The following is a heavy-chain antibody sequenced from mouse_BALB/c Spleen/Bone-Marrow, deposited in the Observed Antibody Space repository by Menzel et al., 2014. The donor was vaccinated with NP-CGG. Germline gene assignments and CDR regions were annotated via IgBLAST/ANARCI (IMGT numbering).Heavy chain of an antibody. Sequence: EVHLVESGGGLVQPGGSLKLSCAASGFDFSRYWMSWVRQAPGKGLEWIGEINPDSSTINYAPSLKDKFILSRGNAKNTLYLQMSKVRSDDTALYYCARLSYYGRFAYWGQGTLVTVSA. J-gene: IGHJ3*01. CDR2: INPDSSTI. D-gene: IGHD1-1*01. CDR3: ARLSYYGRFAY. CDR1: GFDFSRYW. V-gene: IGHV4-1*02.